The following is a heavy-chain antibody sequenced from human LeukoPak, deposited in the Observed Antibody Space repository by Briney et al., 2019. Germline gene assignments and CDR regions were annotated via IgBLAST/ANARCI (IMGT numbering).Heavy chain of an antibody. Sequence: ASVKVSCKASGYIFTSYGISWVRQAPGQGLEWMGWISAYNGNTNYAQKLQGRVTMTTDTSTSTAYMELRSLRSDDTAVYYCARDGSLRFLEWASNYYYYYMDVWGKGTTVTVSS. CDR2: ISAYNGNT. J-gene: IGHJ6*03. D-gene: IGHD3-3*01. CDR3: ARDGSLRFLEWASNYYYYYMDV. CDR1: GYIFTSYG. V-gene: IGHV1-18*01.